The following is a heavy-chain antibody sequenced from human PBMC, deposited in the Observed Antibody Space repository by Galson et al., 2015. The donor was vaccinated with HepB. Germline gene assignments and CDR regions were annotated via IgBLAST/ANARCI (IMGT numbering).Heavy chain of an antibody. J-gene: IGHJ3*02. Sequence: TLSLTCTVSGGSISSGSYYWSWIRQPAGKGLEWIGRIYTSGSTNYNPSLKSRVTMPVDTSKNQFSLKLSSVTAADTAVYYCGGVSGSWYPYDAFDIWGQGTMVTVSS. CDR3: GGVSGSWYPYDAFDI. D-gene: IGHD6-13*01. CDR2: IYTSGST. V-gene: IGHV4-61*02. CDR1: GGSISSGSYY.